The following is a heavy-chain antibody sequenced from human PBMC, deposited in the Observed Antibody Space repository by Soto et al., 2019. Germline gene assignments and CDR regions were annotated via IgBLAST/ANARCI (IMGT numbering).Heavy chain of an antibody. D-gene: IGHD3-9*01. V-gene: IGHV3-23*01. CDR3: AKDMSTRYFDWLNSIPDAFDI. CDR1: GFTFSSYA. J-gene: IGHJ3*02. CDR2: ISGSGGST. Sequence: PGGSLRLSCAASGFTFSSYAMSWVRQAPGKGLEWVSAISGSGGSTYYADSVKGRFTISRDNSKNTLYLQMNSLRAEDTAVYYCAKDMSTRYFDWLNSIPDAFDIWGQGTMVTVSS.